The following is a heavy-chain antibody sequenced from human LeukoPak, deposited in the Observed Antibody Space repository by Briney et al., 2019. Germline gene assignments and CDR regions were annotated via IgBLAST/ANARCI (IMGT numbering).Heavy chain of an antibody. V-gene: IGHV1-69*04. CDR2: IIPILGIA. CDR1: GGTFSSYA. CDR3: ARDNSYYLGWFDP. Sequence: SVKVSCKASGGTFSSYAISWVRQAPGQGLEWMGRIIPILGIANYAQKFQGRVTITADKSTSTAYMELSSLRSEDTAVYYCARDNSYYLGWFDPWGQGTLVTVSS. J-gene: IGHJ5*02. D-gene: IGHD3-22*01.